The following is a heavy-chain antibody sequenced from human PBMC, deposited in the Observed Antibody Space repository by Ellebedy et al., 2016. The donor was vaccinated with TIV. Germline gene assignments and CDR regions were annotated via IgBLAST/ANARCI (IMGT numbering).Heavy chain of an antibody. D-gene: IGHD6-19*01. Sequence: GGSLRLXXAASGFTFSSSTIHWVRQAPSWVLDWVAGISFDGRAVHYADSVKGRFTISRDNSKNTLSLQMNSLRGEDSAIYYCARGPYSSGHCDAFDVWGRGTAVTVSS. CDR2: ISFDGRAV. V-gene: IGHV3-30*04. J-gene: IGHJ3*01. CDR3: ARGPYSSGHCDAFDV. CDR1: GFTFSSST.